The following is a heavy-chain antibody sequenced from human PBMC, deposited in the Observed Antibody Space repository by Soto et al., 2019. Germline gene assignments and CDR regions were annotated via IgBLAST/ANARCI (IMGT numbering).Heavy chain of an antibody. J-gene: IGHJ4*02. CDR3: ARGHSGYFDWLFYDAPDY. CDR2: IWYDGSNK. D-gene: IGHD3-9*01. CDR1: GFTFSSYG. V-gene: IGHV3-33*01. Sequence: GGSLRLSCAASGFTFSSYGMHWVRQAPGKGLEWVAVIWYDGSNKYYADSVKGRFTISRDNSKNTLYLQMNSLRAEDTAVYYCARGHSGYFDWLFYDAPDYWGQGTLVTVSS.